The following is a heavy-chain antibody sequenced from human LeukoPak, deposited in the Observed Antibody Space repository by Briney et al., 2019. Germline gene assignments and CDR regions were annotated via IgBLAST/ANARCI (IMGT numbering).Heavy chain of an antibody. CDR1: GGSISSYY. V-gene: IGHV4-59*12. CDR2: IYYSGST. J-gene: IGHJ4*02. CDR3: ARVPLYDSSGYDY. Sequence: SETLSLTCTVSGGSISSYYWSWIRQPPGKGLEWNGYIYYSGSTNYNPSLKSRVTISVDTSKSQFSLKLSSVTAADTAVYYCARVPLYDSSGYDYLGQGTLVTVSS. D-gene: IGHD3-22*01.